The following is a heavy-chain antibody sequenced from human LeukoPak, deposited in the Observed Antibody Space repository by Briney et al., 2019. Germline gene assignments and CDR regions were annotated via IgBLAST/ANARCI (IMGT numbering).Heavy chain of an antibody. CDR1: GFTFSSYA. V-gene: IGHV3-23*01. Sequence: GGSLRLSCAASGFTFSSYAMSWVRQAPGKGLVWVSAISGSGGSTYYADSVKGRFTISRDNSKNTLYLQMNSLRAEDTAVYYCAKDRAYYSDSSGYYLVRAYDYWGQGTLVTVSS. J-gene: IGHJ4*02. CDR3: AKDRAYYSDSSGYYLVRAYDY. D-gene: IGHD3-22*01. CDR2: ISGSGGST.